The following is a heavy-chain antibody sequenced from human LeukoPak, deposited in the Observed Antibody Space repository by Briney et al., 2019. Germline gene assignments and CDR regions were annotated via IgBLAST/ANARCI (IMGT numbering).Heavy chain of an antibody. CDR3: VRAELSLYYNWFDP. V-gene: IGHV4-59*01. D-gene: IGHD3-16*01. Sequence: SEALPLTCPDSGCSLSRYYWSWLRPPPGRGLEGIGYIYYSGSTNYNLSLTSRVNIPVDTSKNQYSLMPSTVPAVDRAVDCFVRAELSLYYNWFDPWGQGTMVTVSS. CDR1: GCSLSRYY. J-gene: IGHJ5*02. CDR2: IYYSGST.